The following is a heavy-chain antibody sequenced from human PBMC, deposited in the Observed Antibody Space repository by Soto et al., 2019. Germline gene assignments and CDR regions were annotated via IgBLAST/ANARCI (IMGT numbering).Heavy chain of an antibody. V-gene: IGHV4-39*01. CDR3: ARNIVATVNFDY. CDR2: IYYSGST. Sequence: SETLSLTCTVSGGSISSSSYYWGWIRQPPGKGLEWIGSIYYSGSTYYNPSLKSRVTISVDTSKNQFSPKLSSVTAADTAVYYCARNIVATVNFDYWGQGTLVTVSS. J-gene: IGHJ4*02. CDR1: GGSISSSSYY. D-gene: IGHD5-12*01.